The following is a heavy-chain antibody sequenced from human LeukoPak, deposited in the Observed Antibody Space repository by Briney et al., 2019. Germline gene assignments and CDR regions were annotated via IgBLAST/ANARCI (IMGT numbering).Heavy chain of an antibody. CDR1: GYTFTSYY. J-gene: IGHJ3*02. CDR3: ATPAVAGAFDI. V-gene: IGHV1-24*01. CDR2: FDPEDGET. Sequence: ASVKVSCKASGYTFTSYYMHWVRQAPGKGLEWMGGFDPEDGETIYAQKFQGRVTMTEDTSTDTAYMELSSLRSEDTAVYYCATPAVAGAFDIWGQGTMVTVSS. D-gene: IGHD6-19*01.